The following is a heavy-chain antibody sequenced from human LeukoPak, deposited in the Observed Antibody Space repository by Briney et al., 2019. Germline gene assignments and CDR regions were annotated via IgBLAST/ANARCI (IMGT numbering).Heavy chain of an antibody. CDR2: IYYSGST. Sequence: SETLSLTCTVSGGSLSSYYWSWIRQPPGKGLEWIGYIYYSGSTNYNPSLKSRVTISVDTSKNQFSLKLSSVTAADTAVYYCARVPARSRFDYWGQGTLVTVSS. V-gene: IGHV4-59*01. D-gene: IGHD2-15*01. CDR1: GGSLSSYY. J-gene: IGHJ4*02. CDR3: ARVPARSRFDY.